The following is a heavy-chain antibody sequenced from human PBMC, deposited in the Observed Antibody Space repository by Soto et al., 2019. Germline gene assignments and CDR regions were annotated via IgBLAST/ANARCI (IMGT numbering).Heavy chain of an antibody. CDR2: INSDGSST. CDR3: AVAVAGPTAIGY. Sequence: EVQLVESGGGLVQPGGSLRLSCAASGFTFSSYWMHWVRQAPGKGLVWVSRINSDGSSTSYADSVKGRFTISRDNAKNTLYLQMNRLRAEDTAVYYCAVAVAGPTAIGYWGQGTRVTVSS. CDR1: GFTFSSYW. J-gene: IGHJ4*02. D-gene: IGHD6-19*01. V-gene: IGHV3-74*01.